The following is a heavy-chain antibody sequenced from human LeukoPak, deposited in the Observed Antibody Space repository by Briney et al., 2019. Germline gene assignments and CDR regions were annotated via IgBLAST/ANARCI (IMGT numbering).Heavy chain of an antibody. CDR3: ARAYCSGGSCYSGFYY. V-gene: IGHV4-61*01. J-gene: IGHJ4*02. CDR2: IYYSGST. Sequence: SETLSLTCTVSGASVSSGRYYWSWIRQPPGKGLEWIGYIYYSGSTNYNPSLKSRVTMSVDTSKNQFSLKLSSVTAADTAVYYCARAYCSGGSCYSGFYYWGQGTLVTVSS. CDR1: GASVSSGRYY. D-gene: IGHD2-15*01.